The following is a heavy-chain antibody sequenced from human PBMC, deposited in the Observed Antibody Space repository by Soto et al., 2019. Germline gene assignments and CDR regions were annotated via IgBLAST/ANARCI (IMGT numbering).Heavy chain of an antibody. CDR1: GGSISSGGYY. Sequence: QVQLQESGPGLVKPAQTLSLTCTVSGGSISSGGYYWSWIRQHPGKGLEWIGYIYYSGSSYYNPSLKSGVTISVDTSKNQFSLKLSSVTAADTAVYYCARWPQLEPRFDYWGQGTLFTVSS. D-gene: IGHD1-1*01. V-gene: IGHV4-31*03. CDR2: IYYSGSS. CDR3: ARWPQLEPRFDY. J-gene: IGHJ4*02.